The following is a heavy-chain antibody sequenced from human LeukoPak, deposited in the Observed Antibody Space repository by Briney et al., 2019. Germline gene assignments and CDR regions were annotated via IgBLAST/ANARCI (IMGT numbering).Heavy chain of an antibody. V-gene: IGHV3-21*01. CDR1: GFTFSTYS. CDR2: ISSGSRHI. CDR3: ARVADFDPDCGGNCYPFDQ. D-gene: IGHD2-21*01. Sequence: GGSLRLSCAASGFTFSTYSMNGVRDAPGKGLEGVSSISSGSRHIYSSDSVKSRYTTSRDNIKNSLYLQMNPLRAEDTAVYYCARVADFDPDCGGNCYPFDQGGQGTLVTVSS. J-gene: IGHJ4*02.